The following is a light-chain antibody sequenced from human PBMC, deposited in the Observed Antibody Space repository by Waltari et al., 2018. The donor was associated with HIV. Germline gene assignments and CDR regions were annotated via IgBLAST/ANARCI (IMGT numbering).Light chain of an antibody. CDR3: QQYGSSPPYT. Sequence: IVLTQSPGTLSLSPGERATLSCRASQSVSSSYLAWYQQKPGQAPRLLIYGASSRATGIPDRFSGSGSGTDFTLTISRLEPEDFAVYYGQQYGSSPPYTFGQGTKLEIK. CDR2: GAS. J-gene: IGKJ2*01. V-gene: IGKV3-20*01. CDR1: QSVSSSY.